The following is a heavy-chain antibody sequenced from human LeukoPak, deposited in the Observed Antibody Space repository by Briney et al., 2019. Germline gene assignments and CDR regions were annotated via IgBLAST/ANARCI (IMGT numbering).Heavy chain of an antibody. D-gene: IGHD1-7*01. CDR2: ISGSGGST. CDR3: AKRTGVTELHFDH. Sequence: PGGSLRLSCAASGFTFSSYSMNWVRQAPGKGLEWVSAISGSGGSTYYADSVRGRFTISRDNSKNTLYQQMNSLRAEDTAVYYCAKRTGVTELHFDHWGQGTLVTVSS. V-gene: IGHV3-23*01. CDR1: GFTFSSYS. J-gene: IGHJ4*02.